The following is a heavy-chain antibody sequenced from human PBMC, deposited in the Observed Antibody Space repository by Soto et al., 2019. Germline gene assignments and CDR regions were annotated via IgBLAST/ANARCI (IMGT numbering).Heavy chain of an antibody. CDR2: INSDGTNT. D-gene: IGHD3-3*01. CDR3: AFFGVLIYPEA. Sequence: EVQLVESGGGSVQPGGSLRLSCAASGFTFSTFWMHWVRQAPGKGLVWVSRINSDGTNTDYADSVKGRFTISRDNAKNTLYLHMSSLRAEDTAVYYCAFFGVLIYPEAWGQGTLVTVSS. J-gene: IGHJ5*02. V-gene: IGHV3-74*01. CDR1: GFTFSTFW.